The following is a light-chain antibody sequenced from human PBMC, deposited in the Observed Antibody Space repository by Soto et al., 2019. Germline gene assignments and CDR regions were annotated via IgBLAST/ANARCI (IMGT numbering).Light chain of an antibody. J-gene: IGLJ2*01. V-gene: IGLV1-44*01. CDR1: SSNIGGNI. CDR2: GND. Sequence: QSVLTQPPSASGTPGQRVTSSCSGSSSNIGGNIVNWYQQLPGTAPKLLIFGNDQRPSLVPDRFSGSKSGTSASLAISGLQSEDEANYYCAAWDDSLNGVVFGGGTKLT. CDR3: AAWDDSLNGVV.